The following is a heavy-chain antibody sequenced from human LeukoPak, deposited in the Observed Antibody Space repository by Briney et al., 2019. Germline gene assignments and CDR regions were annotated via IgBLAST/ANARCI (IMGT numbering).Heavy chain of an antibody. CDR3: VGMESRELLSY. Sequence: PSETLSLTCTVSGGSISSSSYYWGWIRQPPGKGLEWIGSIYYSGSTYYNPSLKSRVTISVDTSKNQFSLELSSVTAADTAVYYCVGMESRELLSYWGQGTLVTVSS. CDR2: IYYSGST. CDR1: GGSISSSSYY. J-gene: IGHJ4*02. V-gene: IGHV4-39*07. D-gene: IGHD3-10*01.